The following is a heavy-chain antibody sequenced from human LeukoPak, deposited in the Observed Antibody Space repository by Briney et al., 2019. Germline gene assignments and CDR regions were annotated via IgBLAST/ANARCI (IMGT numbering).Heavy chain of an antibody. CDR1: GGSISSGGYS. CDR3: ARGLLWFGELIPFDP. Sequence: SETLSLTCAVSGGSISSGGYSWSWIRQPPGKGLEWIGSIYYSGSTYYNPSLKSRVTISVDTSKNQFSLKLSSVTAADTAVYYCARGLLWFGELIPFDPWGQGTLVTVSS. V-gene: IGHV4-39*07. D-gene: IGHD3-10*01. CDR2: IYYSGST. J-gene: IGHJ5*02.